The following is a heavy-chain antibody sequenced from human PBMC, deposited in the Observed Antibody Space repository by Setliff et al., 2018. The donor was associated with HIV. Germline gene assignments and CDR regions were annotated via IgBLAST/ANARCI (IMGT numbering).Heavy chain of an antibody. CDR2: IEYDGSNE. CDR1: GFTFSSYH. V-gene: IGHV3-30*04. CDR3: ARERATSFDVRTLYPREYFHH. Sequence: GGSLRLSCAASGFTFSSYHMHWVRQAPGKGLEWVPAIEYDGSNEYYADSVKGRFTISRDNSRYMLSLQLNSLRAEDTAVYYCARERATSFDVRTLYPREYFHHWGQGTLVTVSS. D-gene: IGHD3-10*02. J-gene: IGHJ1*01.